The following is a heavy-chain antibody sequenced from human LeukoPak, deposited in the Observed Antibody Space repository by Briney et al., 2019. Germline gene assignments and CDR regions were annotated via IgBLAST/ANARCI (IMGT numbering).Heavy chain of an antibody. CDR2: IYYSGST. CDR3: ANGRSGWYFDY. Sequence: PSETLSLTCTVSGGSISSYYWSWIRQPPGKGLEGIGYIYYSGSTNYNPSLKSRVTISVDTSKNQFSLKLSSVTAADTAVYYCANGRSGWYFDYWGQGTLVTVSS. J-gene: IGHJ4*02. D-gene: IGHD6-19*01. V-gene: IGHV4-59*01. CDR1: GGSISSYY.